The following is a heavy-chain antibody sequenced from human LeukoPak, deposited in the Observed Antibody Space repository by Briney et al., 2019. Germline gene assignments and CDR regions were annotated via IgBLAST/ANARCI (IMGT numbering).Heavy chain of an antibody. CDR2: INLNSGGT. Sequence: ASVKVSCKASGYTFTGYYMHWVRQAPGQGLEWMGWINLNSGGTNYAQKFQGRVTMTRDTSISTAYMELSRLRSDDTAVYYCARGSYGYGGEFDYWGQGTLVTVSS. CDR1: GYTFTGYY. V-gene: IGHV1-2*02. J-gene: IGHJ4*02. CDR3: ARGSYGYGGEFDY. D-gene: IGHD5-18*01.